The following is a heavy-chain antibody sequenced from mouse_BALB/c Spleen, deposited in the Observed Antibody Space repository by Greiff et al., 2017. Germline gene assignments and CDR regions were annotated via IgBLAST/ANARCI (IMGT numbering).Heavy chain of an antibody. V-gene: IGHV1-63*01. D-gene: IGHD2-10*02. Sequence: VQLVESGAELVRPGTSVKISCKASGYAFTNYWLGWVKQRPGHGLEWIGDIYPGSGNTYYNEKFKGKATLTADKSSSTAYMQLSSLTSEDSAVYFCARWYGNYDAMDYWGQGTSVTVSS. CDR1: GYAFTNYW. CDR3: ARWYGNYDAMDY. CDR2: IYPGSGNT. J-gene: IGHJ4*01.